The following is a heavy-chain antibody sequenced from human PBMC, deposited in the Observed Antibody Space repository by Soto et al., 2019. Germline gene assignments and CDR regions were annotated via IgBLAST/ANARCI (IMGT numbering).Heavy chain of an antibody. V-gene: IGHV4-30-2*01. CDR3: ARVRREYDNSGPVDY. D-gene: IGHD3-22*01. J-gene: IGHJ4*02. CDR1: GGSISSGDYS. CDR2: IYYGGST. Sequence: SDTLSLTCAVPGGSISSGDYSWNWIRQPPGKGLEWIGYIYYGGSTYYNPSLQSRVTMSVDRSRSQFSLKLNSVTAADTAVYYCARVRREYDNSGPVDYWGQG.